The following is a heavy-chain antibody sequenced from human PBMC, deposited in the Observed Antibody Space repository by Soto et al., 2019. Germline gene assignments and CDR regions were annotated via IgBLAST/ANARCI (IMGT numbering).Heavy chain of an antibody. J-gene: IGHJ5*02. D-gene: IGHD4-4*01. V-gene: IGHV4-30-2*01. Sequence: PSETLSLTCAVSGGSISSCGYSWSWIRQPPGKGLEWIGYIYHSGSTYYNPSLKSRVTISVDRSKNQFSLKLSSVTAADTAVYYCARVQGPWGQGTLVTVSS. CDR2: IYHSGST. CDR1: GGSISSCGYS. CDR3: ARVQGP.